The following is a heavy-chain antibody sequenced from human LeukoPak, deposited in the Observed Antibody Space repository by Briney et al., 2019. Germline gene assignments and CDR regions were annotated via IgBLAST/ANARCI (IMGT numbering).Heavy chain of an antibody. Sequence: GGSLRLSCAASGFTFSSYAMHWVRQAPGKGLEWVAVISYDGSNKYYADPVKGRFTISRDNSKNTLYLQMNSLRAEDTAVYYCATDREGDPSAYYLVGGQGTLITVSS. V-gene: IGHV3-30-3*01. CDR2: ISYDGSNK. CDR3: ATDREGDPSAYYLV. CDR1: GFTFSSYA. J-gene: IGHJ4*02. D-gene: IGHD3-22*01.